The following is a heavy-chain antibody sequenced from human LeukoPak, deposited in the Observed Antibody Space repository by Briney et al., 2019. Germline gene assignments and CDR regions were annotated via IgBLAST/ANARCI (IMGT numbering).Heavy chain of an antibody. D-gene: IGHD6-13*01. CDR1: GFTLSTYT. J-gene: IGHJ4*02. CDR2: ISRRGGTT. V-gene: IGHV3-23*01. Sequence: GGSLRLSCAASGFTLSTYTMGWVRQAPGKGLEWVSDISRRGGTTSYTESVMGRFTISRDDSKNTLYLQMSSLRAEDTATYYCARAGDASWYDYWGQGTLVTVSS. CDR3: ARAGDASWYDY.